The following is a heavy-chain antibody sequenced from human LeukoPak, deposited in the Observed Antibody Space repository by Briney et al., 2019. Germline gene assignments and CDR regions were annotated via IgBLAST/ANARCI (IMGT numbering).Heavy chain of an antibody. CDR1: GGSISTYY. J-gene: IGHJ4*02. D-gene: IGHD5-18*01. CDR2: IYYSGSI. CDR3: ARSTAMVALADY. Sequence: SETLSLTCTVSGGSISTYYWSWIRQPPGKGLEWIGYIYYSGSINYNPSLKSRVTISVDTSKNQFSLKLSSVTAADTAVYYCARSTAMVALADYWGQGTLVTVSS. V-gene: IGHV4-59*08.